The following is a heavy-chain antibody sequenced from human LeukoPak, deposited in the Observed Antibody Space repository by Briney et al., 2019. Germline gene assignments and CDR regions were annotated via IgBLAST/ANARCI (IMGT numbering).Heavy chain of an antibody. CDR1: GGSISGSSYF. CDR3: ARGYGDYVLFDY. Sequence: PSETLSLTCTVSGGSISGSSYFWGWIRQPPGKGLEWIGSISYSGSTYYNPSLKSRVTISVDTSKNQFSLKPSSVTAADTAVYYCARGYGDYVLFDYWGQGTLVTVSS. V-gene: IGHV4-39*07. D-gene: IGHD4-17*01. J-gene: IGHJ4*02. CDR2: ISYSGST.